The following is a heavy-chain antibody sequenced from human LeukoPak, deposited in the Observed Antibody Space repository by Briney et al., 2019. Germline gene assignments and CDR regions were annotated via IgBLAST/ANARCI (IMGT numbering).Heavy chain of an antibody. V-gene: IGHV1-2*02. J-gene: IGHJ6*02. CDR1: GYTFTGYY. Sequence: GASVKVSCKASGYTFTGYYMHWVRQAPGQGLEWMGWINPDSGGTNYAQKFQGRVTMTRDTSISTAYMELSRLRSDDTAVYYCARAPYVVVTAIYYYYYGMDVWGQGTTVTVPS. CDR3: ARAPYVVVTAIYYYYYGMDV. D-gene: IGHD2-21*02. CDR2: INPDSGGT.